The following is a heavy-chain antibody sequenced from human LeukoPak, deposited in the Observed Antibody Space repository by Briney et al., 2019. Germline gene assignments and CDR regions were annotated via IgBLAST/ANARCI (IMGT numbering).Heavy chain of an antibody. CDR1: GGSIRSYY. D-gene: IGHD5-18*01. V-gene: IGHV4-4*07. Sequence: SETLSLTCTVSGGSIRSYYWSWIRQPAGKGLEWIGRIYTNGNTNYNPSLESRVTMSVDTSRNQFSLKLISVTAADTAVYYCARGGSSYGSPFDYWSQGTLVTVSS. CDR2: IYTNGNT. CDR3: ARGGSSYGSPFDY. J-gene: IGHJ4*02.